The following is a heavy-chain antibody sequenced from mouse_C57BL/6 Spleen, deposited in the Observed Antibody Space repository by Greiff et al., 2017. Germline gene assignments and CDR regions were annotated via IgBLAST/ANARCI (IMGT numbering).Heavy chain of an antibody. V-gene: IGHV1-64*01. J-gene: IGHJ2*01. Sequence: QVQLKQPGAELVKPGASVKLSCKASGYTFTSYWMHWVKQRPGQGLEWIGMIHPNSGSTNYNEKFKSKATLTVDKSSSTAYMQLSSLTSEDSAVYYCARHYYGSSSYWGQGTTLTVSS. D-gene: IGHD1-1*01. CDR1: GYTFTSYW. CDR3: ARHYYGSSSY. CDR2: IHPNSGST.